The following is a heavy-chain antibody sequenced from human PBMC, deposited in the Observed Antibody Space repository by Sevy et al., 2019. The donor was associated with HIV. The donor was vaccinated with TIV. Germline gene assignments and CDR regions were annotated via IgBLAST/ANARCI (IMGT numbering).Heavy chain of an antibody. CDR3: ARGYGDYDGGDY. CDR2: TNWNGGST. Sequence: GGSLRLSCAASGFTFDDYGMSWVRQAPGKGLEWVSGTNWNGGSTGYADSVKGRFTISRDNAKNSLYLQMNSLRAEDTALYYCARGYGDYDGGDYWGQGTLVTVSS. V-gene: IGHV3-20*04. D-gene: IGHD4-17*01. CDR1: GFTFDDYG. J-gene: IGHJ4*02.